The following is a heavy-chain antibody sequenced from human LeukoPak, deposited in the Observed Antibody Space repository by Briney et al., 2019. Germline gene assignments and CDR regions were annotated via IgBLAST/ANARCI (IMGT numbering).Heavy chain of an antibody. CDR1: GYTFTGYY. Sequence: ASVKVSCKASGYTFTGYYIHWVRQAPGQGLEWMGWINPNSGGTNFAQKFQGRVTMTRDTSISTAYMELSRLRSDGTAIYYCARVNFFDNWFDPWGQGTLVTVSS. CDR2: INPNSGGT. D-gene: IGHD2/OR15-2a*01. V-gene: IGHV1-2*02. CDR3: ARVNFFDNWFDP. J-gene: IGHJ5*02.